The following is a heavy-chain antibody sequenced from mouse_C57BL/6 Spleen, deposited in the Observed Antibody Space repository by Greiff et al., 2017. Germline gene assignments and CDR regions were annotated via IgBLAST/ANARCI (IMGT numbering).Heavy chain of an antibody. J-gene: IGHJ2*01. D-gene: IGHD2-5*01. Sequence: VQLQQSGAELVRPGASVKLSCTASGFNIKDDYMHWVKQRPEQGLAGIGWIDPENGDTEYASKFQGKATITADTSSNTAYLQLSSLTSEDTAVYYCTRYSNYAFDYWGQGTTLTVSS. V-gene: IGHV14-4*01. CDR3: TRYSNYAFDY. CDR2: IDPENGDT. CDR1: GFNIKDDY.